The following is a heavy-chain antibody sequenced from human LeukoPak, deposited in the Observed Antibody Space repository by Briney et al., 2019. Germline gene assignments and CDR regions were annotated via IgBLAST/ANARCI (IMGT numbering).Heavy chain of an antibody. Sequence: SETLSLTCAVYGGSFSGYYWSWIRQPPGKGLEWIGEINHSGSTSYNPSLKSRITISVDTSKNQFSLKLNSVTAADTAVYYCARGYDYVWGSYRSLRAFDIWGQGTMVTVSS. CDR3: ARGYDYVWGSYRSLRAFDI. CDR1: GGSFSGYY. D-gene: IGHD3-16*02. CDR2: INHSGST. J-gene: IGHJ3*02. V-gene: IGHV4-34*01.